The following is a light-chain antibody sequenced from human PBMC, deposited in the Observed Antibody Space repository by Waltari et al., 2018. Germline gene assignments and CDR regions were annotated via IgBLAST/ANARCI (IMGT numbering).Light chain of an antibody. Sequence: QSALTQPPSASGSPGQSVSISCTGTSSDIGAYHYVSWYQKHPGKAPKLMISEVSKRPSGVPDRFSGPKSGNTASLTGSGLQAEDEADYYCASYAGNNNFVFGSGTKVTVL. CDR3: ASYAGNNNFV. CDR1: SSDIGAYHY. CDR2: EVS. J-gene: IGLJ1*01. V-gene: IGLV2-8*01.